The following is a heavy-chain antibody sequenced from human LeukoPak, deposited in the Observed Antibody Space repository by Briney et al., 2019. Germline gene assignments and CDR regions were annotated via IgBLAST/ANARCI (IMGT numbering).Heavy chain of an antibody. J-gene: IGHJ1*01. Sequence: GRSLRLSCAASGFTFSSYGMHWVRQAPGKGLEWVAVIRYDGSNKYYADSVKGRLTISRDNSKNTLYLQMNSLRAEDTAVYYCAKDRRIAARPRGAAEYFQHWGQGTLVTVSS. D-gene: IGHD6-6*01. V-gene: IGHV3-33*06. CDR1: GFTFSSYG. CDR2: IRYDGSNK. CDR3: AKDRRIAARPRGAAEYFQH.